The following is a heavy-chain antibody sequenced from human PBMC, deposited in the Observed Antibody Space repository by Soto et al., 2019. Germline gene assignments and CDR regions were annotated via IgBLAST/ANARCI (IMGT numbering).Heavy chain of an antibody. CDR2: IYYSGST. CDR3: ARHRLYGSGNGGNWFDP. Sequence: QLQLQESGPGLVKPSETLSLTCTVSGGSISSSSYYWGWIRQPPGKGLEWIGSIYYSGSTYYNPSLKSRVTISVDTSKNQFSLKLSSVTAADTAVYYCARHRLYGSGNGGNWFDPWGQGTLVTVSS. V-gene: IGHV4-39*01. CDR1: GGSISSSSYY. D-gene: IGHD3-10*01. J-gene: IGHJ5*02.